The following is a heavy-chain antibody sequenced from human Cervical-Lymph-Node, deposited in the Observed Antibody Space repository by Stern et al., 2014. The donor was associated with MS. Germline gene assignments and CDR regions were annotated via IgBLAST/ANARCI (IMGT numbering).Heavy chain of an antibody. CDR3: TREGESWAGYYNP. D-gene: IGHD3/OR15-3a*01. CDR2: IWFDGSTK. Sequence: VQLVESGGGVVQPGTSLRLSCAASGFTFSTYTMHWVRQAPGKGLEWVAVIWFDGSTKHYEDSVKGRFTISRDNSKNTLYLQMNSLRAEDTAVYYCTREGESWAGYYNPWGQGTQVTVSS. CDR1: GFTFSTYT. J-gene: IGHJ5*02. V-gene: IGHV3-33*08.